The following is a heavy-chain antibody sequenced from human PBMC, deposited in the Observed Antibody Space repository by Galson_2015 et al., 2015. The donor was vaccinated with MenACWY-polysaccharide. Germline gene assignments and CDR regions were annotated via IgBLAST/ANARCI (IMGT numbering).Heavy chain of an antibody. CDR1: GFTFDDYA. D-gene: IGHD5-18*01. CDR2: ISWNSGSI. V-gene: IGHV3-9*01. J-gene: IGHJ4*02. Sequence: SLRLSCAASGFTFDDYAMHWVRQAPGKGLEWVSGISWNSGSIGYADSVKGRFAISRDNAKNSLYLQMNSLRAEDTALYYCAKDMEMNWVDTAMEPGYWGQGTLVTVSS. CDR3: AKDMEMNWVDTAMEPGY.